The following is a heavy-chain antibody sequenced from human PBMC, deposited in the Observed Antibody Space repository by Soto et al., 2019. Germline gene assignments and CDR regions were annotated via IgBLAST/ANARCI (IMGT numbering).Heavy chain of an antibody. Sequence: WGSLRLSCAASGFIFGNFGMSFFRHAPVKWLEWVAVISYDGSNKYYADSVKGRFTISRDNSKNTLYLQMNSLRAEDTAVYYCARVPTVKVVVVAATPNYDDYWGQGTLVTVSS. CDR1: GFIFGNFG. V-gene: IGHV3-30*03. CDR2: ISYDGSNK. D-gene: IGHD2-15*01. J-gene: IGHJ4*02. CDR3: ARVPTVKVVVVAATPNYDDY.